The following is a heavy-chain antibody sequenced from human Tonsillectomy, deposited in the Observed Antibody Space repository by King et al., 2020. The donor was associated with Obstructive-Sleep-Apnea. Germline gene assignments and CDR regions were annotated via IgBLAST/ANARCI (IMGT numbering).Heavy chain of an antibody. CDR2: IRSKAYGGTT. CDR3: AKYSGSSSYFFDY. D-gene: IGHD1-26*01. V-gene: IGHV3-49*03. J-gene: IGHJ4*02. Sequence: VQLVESGGGLVQSGRSLRLSCTASGFTFGDYAMSWFRQAPGKGLEWVGFIRSKAYGGTTEFAASVKGRLTISRDDSKSIGYLQMNSLKTEDTAVYYCAKYSGSSSYFFDYWGQGTLVTVSS. CDR1: GFTFGDYA.